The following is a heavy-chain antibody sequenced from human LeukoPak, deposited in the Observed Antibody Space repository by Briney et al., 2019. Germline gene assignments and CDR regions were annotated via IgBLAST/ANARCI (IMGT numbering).Heavy chain of an antibody. D-gene: IGHD3-22*01. CDR3: AKDRVHYYDSSGYSFDY. J-gene: IGHJ4*02. CDR1: GFTFDDYA. CDR2: ISWDGGST. V-gene: IGHV3-43D*03. Sequence: GGSLRLSCAASGFTFDDYAMHWVRQAPGKGLEWVSLISWDGGSTYYADSVKGRFTISRDNSKNSLYLQMNSLRAEETALYYCAKDRVHYYDSSGYSFDYLGQGTLVTVSS.